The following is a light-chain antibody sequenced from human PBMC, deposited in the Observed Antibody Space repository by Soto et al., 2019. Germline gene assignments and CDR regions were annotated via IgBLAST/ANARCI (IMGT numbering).Light chain of an antibody. Sequence: DIQMTQSPSSLSASVGDRVTITCRASQDISTYLVWYQQKPGKIPKLLIYGASTLQSGVPSRFSGSGSGTDFTLTISSLQPEDVATYFCQTYNTALTFGGGTQVEI. CDR3: QTYNTALT. CDR1: QDISTY. V-gene: IGKV1-27*01. CDR2: GAS. J-gene: IGKJ4*01.